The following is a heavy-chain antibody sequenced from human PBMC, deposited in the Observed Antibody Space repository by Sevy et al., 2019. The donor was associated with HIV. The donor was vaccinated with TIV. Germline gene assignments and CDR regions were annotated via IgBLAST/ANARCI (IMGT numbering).Heavy chain of an antibody. V-gene: IGHV3-43*01. CDR1: GFKFDDYT. J-gene: IGHJ5*02. CDR2: ISWTAGTI. CDR3: VKDRGRYTGFDH. D-gene: IGHD1-1*01. Sequence: GGSLRLSCAASGFKFDDYTMHWVRQVSGKGLEWVCLISWTAGTIDYAESMMGRLTISRDNRINSLYLQMSDLRTEDSARYFFVKDRGRYTGFDHWGQGIRVTVSS.